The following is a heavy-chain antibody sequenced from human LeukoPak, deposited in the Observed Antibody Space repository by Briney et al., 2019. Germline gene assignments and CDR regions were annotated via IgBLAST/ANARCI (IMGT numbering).Heavy chain of an antibody. CDR3: ARGRLGATY. CDR2: IHHSGTT. CDR1: GGSVSRGSYY. V-gene: IGHV4-61*01. Sequence: SETLSLTCTVSGGSVSRGSYYWSWSRQPPGKGLEWIGYIHHSGTTNYSPSLKSRVTISVDMSKNQFFLNLTSVTAADTAVYYCARGRLGATYWGQGTLVTVSS. J-gene: IGHJ4*02. D-gene: IGHD1-26*01.